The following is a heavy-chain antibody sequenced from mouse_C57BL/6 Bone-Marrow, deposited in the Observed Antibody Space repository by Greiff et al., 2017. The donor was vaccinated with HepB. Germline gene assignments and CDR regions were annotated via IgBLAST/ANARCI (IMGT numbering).Heavy chain of an antibody. CDR1: GYTFTSYW. D-gene: IGHD1-1*01. CDR2: IDPNSGGT. V-gene: IGHV1-72*01. CDR3: AREKWITTLVAPVAY. Sequence: QVQLQQPGAELVKPGASVKLSCKASGYTFTSYWMHWVKQRPGRGLEWIGRIDPNSGGTKYNEKFKSKATLTVDKPSSTAYMQLSSLTSEDSAVYYCAREKWITTLVAPVAYWGQGTLVTVSA. J-gene: IGHJ3*01.